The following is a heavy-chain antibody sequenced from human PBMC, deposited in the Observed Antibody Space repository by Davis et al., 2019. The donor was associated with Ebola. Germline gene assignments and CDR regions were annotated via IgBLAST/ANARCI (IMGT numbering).Heavy chain of an antibody. D-gene: IGHD2-15*01. CDR1: GGSFSGHY. V-gene: IGHV4-34*01. CDR2: INHSGGT. J-gene: IGHJ6*03. Sequence: SETLSLTCGVSGGSFSGHYWGWIRQTAEKGLEWIGEINHSGGTNYNPSLQSRVTISLDTSKNQFSLKLNSVTAADTAVYYCAREYGLVVVVDATQYQYYYIDVWGKGTTVTVSS. CDR3: AREYGLVVVVDATQYQYYYIDV.